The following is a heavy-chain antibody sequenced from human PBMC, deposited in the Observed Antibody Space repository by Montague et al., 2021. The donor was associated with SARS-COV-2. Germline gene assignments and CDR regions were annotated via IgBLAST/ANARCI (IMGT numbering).Heavy chain of an antibody. CDR2: ISHGGGT. Sequence: SETLSLTCDVYGGSFSSYWSWIRQPPGRGLEWVGQISHGGGTNYNPSLKSRVTISVDTSKNQVSLKPSSVTAADTAVYYCASHCGGGRCYFGIDVWGQGTTVTVSS. CDR3: ASHCGGGRCYFGIDV. J-gene: IGHJ6*02. CDR1: GGSFSSY. D-gene: IGHD2-15*01. V-gene: IGHV4-34*01.